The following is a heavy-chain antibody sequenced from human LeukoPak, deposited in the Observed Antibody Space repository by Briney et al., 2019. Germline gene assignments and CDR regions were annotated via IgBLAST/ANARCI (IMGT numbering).Heavy chain of an antibody. CDR2: IRYDGSSK. CDR1: GFTFSSYG. J-gene: IGHJ3*02. D-gene: IGHD3-22*01. Sequence: GGALRLSCAASGFTFSSYGMHWVRQAPGKGLEWVAFIRYDGSSKYYADSVKGRFTISRDNSKNTLYLQMNSLRAEDTAVYYCAKEPYYYDSSGYEDAFDIWGQGTMVTVSS. CDR3: AKEPYYYDSSGYEDAFDI. V-gene: IGHV3-30*02.